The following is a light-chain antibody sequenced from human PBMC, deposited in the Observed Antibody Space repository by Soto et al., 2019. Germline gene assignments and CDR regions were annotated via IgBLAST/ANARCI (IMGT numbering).Light chain of an antibody. J-gene: IGKJ1*01. Sequence: DIVLTQSLGTLSLSPRERVTLSCRASQSVSSSYLAWYQQKPGQAPRLLIYGASSRATGMPDRFSGSGSGTDFTLTISRLEPEDFAVYYCQQYGSSPGTFGQGTKVDIK. CDR3: QQYGSSPGT. CDR2: GAS. CDR1: QSVSSSY. V-gene: IGKV3-20*01.